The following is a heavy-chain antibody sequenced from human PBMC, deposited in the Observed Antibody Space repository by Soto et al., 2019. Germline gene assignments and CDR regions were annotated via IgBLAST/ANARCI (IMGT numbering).Heavy chain of an antibody. CDR1: GYTLTELS. CDR3: ATAILRFLEWLPNRRGPFDY. J-gene: IGHJ4*02. CDR2: FDPEDGET. Sequence: QVQLVQSGAEVKKPGASVKVSCKVSGYTLTELSMHWVRQAPGKGLEWMGGFDPEDGETIYAQKFQGRVTMTEDTSTDTAYMELSSLRSEDTAVYYCATAILRFLEWLPNRRGPFDYWGQGTLVTVSS. D-gene: IGHD3-3*01. V-gene: IGHV1-24*01.